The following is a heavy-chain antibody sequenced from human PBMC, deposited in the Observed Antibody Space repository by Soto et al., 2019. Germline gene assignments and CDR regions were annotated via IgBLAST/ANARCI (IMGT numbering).Heavy chain of an antibody. J-gene: IGHJ3*02. CDR1: GFTFSNAW. V-gene: IGHV3-15*07. Sequence: DVQLVESGGGLVRPGGSLRLSCAASGFTFSNAWMYWVRQAPGKGLEWVGRIKTKTDGATTDYAAPVQGRFTISRDVSRNTLFLHMNTLRTEDTGVYYCTTDRLVRGAMLDAFDIWGQGTLVTVSS. CDR3: TTDRLVRGAMLDAFDI. CDR2: IKTKTDGATT. D-gene: IGHD3-16*01.